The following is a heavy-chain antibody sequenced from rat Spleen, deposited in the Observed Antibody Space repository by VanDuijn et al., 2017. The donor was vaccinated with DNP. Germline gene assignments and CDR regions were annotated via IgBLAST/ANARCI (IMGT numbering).Heavy chain of an antibody. V-gene: IGHV5-7*01. CDR2: ITYDGITT. CDR1: GFTFRDHN. J-gene: IGHJ3*01. CDR3: TREELGARLDY. Sequence: EVQLVESGGGLVQPGRSLKLSCAASGFTFRDHNMAWVRQAPKKGLEWVATITYDGITTYYRDSVKGRFTISRDNAKSTLYLQMNSLRSEDTATYYCTREELGARLDYWGQGTLVTVSS. D-gene: IGHD5-1*01.